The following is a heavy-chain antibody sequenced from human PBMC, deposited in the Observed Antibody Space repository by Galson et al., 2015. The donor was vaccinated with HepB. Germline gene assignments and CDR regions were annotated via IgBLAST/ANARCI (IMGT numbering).Heavy chain of an antibody. CDR3: AKGEYTRSWSFAN. Sequence: CAISGDSVSSSTGAWNWIRQSPSRGLEWLGRTFYRSKWYNDYALSVKSRITISPDTSKNQLSLQLNSVTPEDTAVYYCAKGEYTRSWSFANWGQGTLVTVSS. D-gene: IGHD6-13*01. CDR1: GDSVSSSTGA. CDR2: TFYRSKWYN. J-gene: IGHJ4*02. V-gene: IGHV6-1*01.